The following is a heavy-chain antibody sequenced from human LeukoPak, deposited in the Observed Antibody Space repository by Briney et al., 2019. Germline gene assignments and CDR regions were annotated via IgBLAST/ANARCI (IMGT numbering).Heavy chain of an antibody. J-gene: IGHJ3*02. CDR2: IYPGDSDT. Sequence: GEPLKTSCRGSGYSFTSSWSGWVRQIPGKGLEWMGTIYPGDSDTRFSPSFQGQIIISADKSISTAYLQWSSLKASDTAMYYCAVSSSWYWGRFGDAFDIWGQGKMITVSA. V-gene: IGHV5-51*01. CDR1: GYSFTSSW. CDR3: AVSSSWYWGRFGDAFDI. D-gene: IGHD6-13*01.